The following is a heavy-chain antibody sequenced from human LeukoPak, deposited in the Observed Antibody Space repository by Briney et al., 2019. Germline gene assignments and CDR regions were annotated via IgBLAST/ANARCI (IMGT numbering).Heavy chain of an antibody. CDR1: GYTFTSYY. CDR3: ARSDYYERIAAGN. D-gene: IGHD6-25*01. Sequence: ASVKVSCKASGYTFTSYYMHWVRQAPGQGLEWMGIINPSGGSTSYAQKFQGRVTMTRDMSTSTVYMELSSLRSEDTAVCYCARSDYYERIAAGNWGQGTLVTVSS. V-gene: IGHV1-46*01. CDR2: INPSGGST. J-gene: IGHJ4*02.